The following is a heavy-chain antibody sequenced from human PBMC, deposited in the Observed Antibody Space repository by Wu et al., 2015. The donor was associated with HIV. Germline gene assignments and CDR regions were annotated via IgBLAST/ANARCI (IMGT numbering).Heavy chain of an antibody. CDR2: ISYKGNT. J-gene: IGHJ6*02. D-gene: IGHD2-8*01. CDR1: GGSIRSSSHY. CDR3: ARADLDGVYDPYYYYGMDV. Sequence: QVQLQESGPGLVKPSETLSLTCTVSGGSIRSSSHYWDWIRQPPGKGLEWIGYISYKGNTNYNPSLKSRVTISLDMSKNQFSLKLRSATTADTAVYFCARADLDGVYDPYYYYGMDVWGQGTTVTVSS. V-gene: IGHV4-61*05.